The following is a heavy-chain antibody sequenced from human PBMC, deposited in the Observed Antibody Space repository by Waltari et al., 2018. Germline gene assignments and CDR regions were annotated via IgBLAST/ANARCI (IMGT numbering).Heavy chain of an antibody. D-gene: IGHD5-18*01. Sequence: SWGREAPGQGLEWMGGITPIFGTANDAQKFQGRVTITADESTSTAYMELSSLRSEDTAVYYCARGVNGYGYATEDYWGQGTLVTVSS. J-gene: IGHJ4*02. CDR3: ARGVNGYGYATEDY. CDR2: ITPIFGTA. V-gene: IGHV1-69*01.